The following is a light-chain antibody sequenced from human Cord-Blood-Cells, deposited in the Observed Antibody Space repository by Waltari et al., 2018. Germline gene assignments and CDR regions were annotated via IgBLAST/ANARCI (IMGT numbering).Light chain of an antibody. CDR2: DVS. J-gene: IGLJ2*01. V-gene: IGLV2-14*01. CDR1: SSDGGGYNY. Sequence: QSALTQPASVSGSPGQSITLPCTGTSSDGGGYNYVSWYHQHPGKAPKLMIYDVSNRPSGVSNRFSGSKSGNTASLTISGLQAEDEADYYCSSYTSSSTPVVFGGGTKLTVL. CDR3: SSYTSSSTPVV.